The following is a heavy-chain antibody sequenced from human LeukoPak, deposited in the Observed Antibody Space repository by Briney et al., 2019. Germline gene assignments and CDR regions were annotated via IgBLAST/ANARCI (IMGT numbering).Heavy chain of an antibody. V-gene: IGHV3-23*01. CDR2: ISGSGGST. CDR3: VKISNYDILTGYYSKYFDY. Sequence: GGSLRLSCAASGFTFSSYAMSWVRQAAGKGLECVSAISGSGGSTYYADSVKGRFTISRDNSKNTLYLQMNSLRAEDTAVYYCVKISNYDILTGYYSKYFDYWGQGTLVTVSS. J-gene: IGHJ4*02. D-gene: IGHD3-9*01. CDR1: GFTFSSYA.